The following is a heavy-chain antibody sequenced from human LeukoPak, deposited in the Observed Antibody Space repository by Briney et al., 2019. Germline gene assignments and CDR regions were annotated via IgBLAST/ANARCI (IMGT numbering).Heavy chain of an antibody. CDR3: AVGSGWLSDS. J-gene: IGHJ4*02. Sequence: GGSLRLSCVVSGLTSTTYWMNWVRQAPGKGLEWVANINQDGSDKHYVCSVKGRFSVSGDYAKKSLYLQMNNLRDDDTAVYYCAVGSGWLSDSWSQGALVTVSS. CDR2: INQDGSDK. D-gene: IGHD6-19*01. CDR1: GLTSTTYW. V-gene: IGHV3-7*03.